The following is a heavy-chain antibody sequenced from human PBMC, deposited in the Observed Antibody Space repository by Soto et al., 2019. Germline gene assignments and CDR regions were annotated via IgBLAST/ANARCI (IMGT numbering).Heavy chain of an antibody. CDR2: FYPGDSDT. J-gene: IGHJ4*01. D-gene: IGHD6-19*01. Sequence: PGESLKISCKGSGYNFPTYWIAWVRQMPGKGLEWMGIFYPGDSDTRYSPSFQGQVTISGDKSISTAYLQWSSLKASDTAIYFCARVAYDHGWIFDYWGLGTLVTVSS. CDR1: GYNFPTYW. V-gene: IGHV5-51*01. CDR3: ARVAYDHGWIFDY.